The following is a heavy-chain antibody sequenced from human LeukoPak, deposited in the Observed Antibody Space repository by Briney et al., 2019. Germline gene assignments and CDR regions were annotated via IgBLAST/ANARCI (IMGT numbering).Heavy chain of an antibody. D-gene: IGHD2-15*01. Sequence: SETLSLTCTVSGGSIRSYYWSWIRQPAGKGLEWIGRIYISGSTNYNPSLKSRVTMSVDTSKNQFSLKLSSVTAADTAVYYCARAHCSGGSCYGPALNYYFDYWGQGTLVTVSS. J-gene: IGHJ4*02. CDR2: IYISGST. V-gene: IGHV4-4*07. CDR1: GGSIRSYY. CDR3: ARAHCSGGSCYGPALNYYFDY.